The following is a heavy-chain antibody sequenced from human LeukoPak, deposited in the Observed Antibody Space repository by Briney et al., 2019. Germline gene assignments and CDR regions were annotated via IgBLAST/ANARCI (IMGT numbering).Heavy chain of an antibody. V-gene: IGHV4-39*01. Sequence: SETLSLTCTVSGGSISSSNYFWDWIRQPPGKGLEWIGGLYYSESTYYNPSLKSRVTISVDTSKTQFSLKLNSVTAADTAVYYCARLKLGIGAVAGNIDYWGQGTLVTVSS. CDR3: ARLKLGIGAVAGNIDY. CDR2: LYYSEST. CDR1: GGSISSSNYF. D-gene: IGHD6-19*01. J-gene: IGHJ4*02.